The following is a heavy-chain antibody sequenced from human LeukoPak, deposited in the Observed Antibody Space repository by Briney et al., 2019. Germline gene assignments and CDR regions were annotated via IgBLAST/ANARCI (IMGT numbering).Heavy chain of an antibody. CDR3: TRHGVTSMVRGVISWFDP. V-gene: IGHV4-59*08. CDR2: IYYSGST. J-gene: IGHJ5*02. D-gene: IGHD3-10*01. Sequence: SETLSLTCTVSGGSISSYYWSWIRQPPGKGLEWIGCIYYSGSTNYNPSLKSRVTISVDTSKNQFSLKLSSVTAADTAVYYCTRHGVTSMVRGVISWFDPWGQGTLVTVSS. CDR1: GGSISSYY.